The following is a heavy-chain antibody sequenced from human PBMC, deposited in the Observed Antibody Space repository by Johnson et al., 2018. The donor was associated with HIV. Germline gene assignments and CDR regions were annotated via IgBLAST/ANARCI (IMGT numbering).Heavy chain of an antibody. Sequence: MMLVESGGGLVQPGGSLRLSCRASGFTFSNNWMNWVRQAPGKGLEWVANIKGDGSEKYHVDSVRGRFTISRDNSKNTLFLQMNSLRPEDTAVYYCVRDQGRGWPTNAFDILGRGTRVTVSS. CDR2: IKGDGSEK. D-gene: IGHD6-19*01. J-gene: IGHJ3*02. V-gene: IGHV3-7*04. CDR3: VRDQGRGWPTNAFDI. CDR1: GFTFSNNW.